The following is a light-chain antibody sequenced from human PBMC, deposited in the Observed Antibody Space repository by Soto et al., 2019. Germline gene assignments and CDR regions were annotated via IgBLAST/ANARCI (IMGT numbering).Light chain of an antibody. J-gene: IGLJ2*01. V-gene: IGLV2-23*01. Sequence: QSALTQPASVSGSPGESITISCTGTSSDVGTYNLVTWYQQHPGRVPRLILYEGNKRPSGVSSRFSASKSGNTASLTIPGLQAEDEADYFCCSYAPSRTLLFGGGTKVTVL. CDR3: CSYAPSRTLL. CDR2: EGN. CDR1: SSDVGTYNL.